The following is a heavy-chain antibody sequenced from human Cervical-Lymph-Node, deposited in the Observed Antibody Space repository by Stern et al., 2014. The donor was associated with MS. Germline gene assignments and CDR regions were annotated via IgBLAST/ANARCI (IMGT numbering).Heavy chain of an antibody. CDR1: GFSFSRYA. Sequence: VQLVESGGGVVQPGRSLRLSCAASGFSFSRYAMHWVRQAPGKGLEWVALIWYDGSNRYCADSVPGRFTISRDNFKNTLYLQMNSLRAEDTAVYYCASAYSSSHYYFDYWGQGTLVTVSS. D-gene: IGHD6-13*01. CDR3: ASAYSSSHYYFDY. CDR2: IWYDGSNR. V-gene: IGHV3-33*01. J-gene: IGHJ4*02.